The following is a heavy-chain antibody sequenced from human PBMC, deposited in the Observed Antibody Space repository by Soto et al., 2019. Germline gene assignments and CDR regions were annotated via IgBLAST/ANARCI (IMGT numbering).Heavy chain of an antibody. CDR1: GFTFSSYA. CDR2: ISSNGGST. CDR3: VWSTAMAPIFRFDY. Sequence: GGSLRLSCSASGFTFSSYAMHWVRQAPGKGLEYVSAISSNGGSTYYADSVKGRFTISRDNSKNTLYLQMSSLRAEDTAVYYCVWSTAMAPIFRFDYWGQGTLVTVSS. J-gene: IGHJ4*02. D-gene: IGHD5-18*01. V-gene: IGHV3-64D*08.